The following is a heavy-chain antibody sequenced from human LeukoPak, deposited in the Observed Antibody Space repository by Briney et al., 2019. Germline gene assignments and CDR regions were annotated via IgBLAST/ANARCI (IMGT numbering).Heavy chain of an antibody. V-gene: IGHV4-39*07. CDR3: ARDLPDYGGNANFDY. CDR2: IYYSGST. Sequence: SETPSLTCTVSGGSISSSSYYWGWIRQPPGKGLEWIGSIYYSGSTYYNPSLKSRVTISVDTSKNQFSLKLSSVTAADTAVYYCARDLPDYGGNANFDYWGQGTLVTVSS. J-gene: IGHJ4*02. CDR1: GGSISSSSYY. D-gene: IGHD4-23*01.